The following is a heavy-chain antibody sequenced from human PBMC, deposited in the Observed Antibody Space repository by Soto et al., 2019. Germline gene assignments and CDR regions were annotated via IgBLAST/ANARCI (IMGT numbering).Heavy chain of an antibody. CDR1: GGSFSGYY. CDR2: INHSGST. CDR3: ARRRVEYYYGSGSYSSRLDY. J-gene: IGHJ4*02. V-gene: IGHV4-34*01. D-gene: IGHD3-10*01. Sequence: PSETLSLTCAVYGGSFSGYYWSWIRQPPGKGLDWIGEINHSGSTNYNSSLKSRVTISVDTSKNQFSLKLSSVTAADTAVYYCARRRVEYYYGSGSYSSRLDYWGQGTLVTVSS.